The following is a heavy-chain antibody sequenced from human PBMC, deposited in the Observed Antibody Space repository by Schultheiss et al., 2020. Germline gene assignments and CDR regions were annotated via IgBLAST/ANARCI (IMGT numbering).Heavy chain of an antibody. D-gene: IGHD3-16*02. V-gene: IGHV3-30*03. Sequence: GGSLRLSCAASGFTFRTYGVHWVRQAPGKGLERVVVMSNDGSNKDYADSVKGRFTISRDNSKNSLYLQMNSLRDEDTAVYYCARDRVITFGGVIVNSCAFDIWGQGTMVTVSS. J-gene: IGHJ3*02. CDR2: MSNDGSNK. CDR1: GFTFRTYG. CDR3: ARDRVITFGGVIVNSCAFDI.